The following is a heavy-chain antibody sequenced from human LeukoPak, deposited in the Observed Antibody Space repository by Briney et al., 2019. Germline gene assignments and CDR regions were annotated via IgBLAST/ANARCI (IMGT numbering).Heavy chain of an antibody. CDR3: VRDIQWRFDP. CDR2: ISTSKGNT. V-gene: IGHV1-18*01. CDR1: GYIFTSYG. D-gene: IGHD2-8*01. J-gene: IGHJ5*02. Sequence: GASVKVSCKASGYIFTSYGISWVRQAPGQGLEWMGWISTSKGNTNYAQRLQGRVNMTTDTSTSTAYMELRSLRSDDTAIYYCVRDIQWRFDPWGQGTLVTVSS.